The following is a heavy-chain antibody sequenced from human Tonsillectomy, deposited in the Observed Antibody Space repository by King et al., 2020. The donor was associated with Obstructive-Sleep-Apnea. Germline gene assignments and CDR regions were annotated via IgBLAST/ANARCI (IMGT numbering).Heavy chain of an antibody. J-gene: IGHJ4*02. CDR3: ARGVNDILTGYSFDY. Sequence: QLVQSGGGLVQPGGSLRLSCAASGFTFSSYDMHWVRHATGKGLEWVSAIGTAGDTYYPGSVKGRFTISRENAKNSLYLQMNSLRAGDTAVYYCARGVNDILTGYSFDYWGQGTLVTVSS. CDR1: GFTFSSYD. CDR2: IGTAGDT. D-gene: IGHD3-9*01. V-gene: IGHV3-13*01.